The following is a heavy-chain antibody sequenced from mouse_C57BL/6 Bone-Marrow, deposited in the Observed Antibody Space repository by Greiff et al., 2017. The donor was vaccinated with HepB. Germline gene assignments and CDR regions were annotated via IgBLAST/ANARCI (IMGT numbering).Heavy chain of an antibody. CDR3: ARTVFITTVVATLDWYFDV. V-gene: IGHV2-2*01. D-gene: IGHD1-1*01. Sequence: QVQLKESGPGLVQPSQSLSITCTVSGFSLTSYGVHWVRQSPGKGLEWLGVIWSGGSTDYNAAFISRLSISKDNSKSQVFFKINSLQADDTAIYYCARTVFITTVVATLDWYFDVWGTGTTVTVSS. J-gene: IGHJ1*03. CDR2: IWSGGST. CDR1: GFSLTSYG.